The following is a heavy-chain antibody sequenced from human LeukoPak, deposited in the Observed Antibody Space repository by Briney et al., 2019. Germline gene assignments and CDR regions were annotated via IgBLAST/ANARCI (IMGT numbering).Heavy chain of an antibody. V-gene: IGHV4-34*01. CDR2: INHSGST. Sequence: SETLSLTCAVYGGSFSGYYCSWIRQPPGKGLEWIGEINHSGSTNYNPSLESRVTISVDTPKNQFSLKLSSVTAADTAVYYCARGRKQQSLRYYYYYGMDVWGQGTTVTVSS. D-gene: IGHD6-13*01. J-gene: IGHJ6*02. CDR3: ARGRKQQSLRYYYYYGMDV. CDR1: GGSFSGYY.